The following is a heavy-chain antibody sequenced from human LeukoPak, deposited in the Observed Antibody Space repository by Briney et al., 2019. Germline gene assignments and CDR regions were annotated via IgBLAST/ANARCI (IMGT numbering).Heavy chain of an antibody. CDR2: IIPIFGIA. Sequence: ASVKVSCKASGGTFSSYAISWVRQAPGQGLEWMGGIIPIFGIANYAQKFQGRVTITADESTSTAYMELSSLRSEDTAVYYCATQITIFGVVARFDPWGQGTLVTVSS. CDR1: GGTFSSYA. J-gene: IGHJ5*02. CDR3: ATQITIFGVVARFDP. V-gene: IGHV1-69*13. D-gene: IGHD3-3*01.